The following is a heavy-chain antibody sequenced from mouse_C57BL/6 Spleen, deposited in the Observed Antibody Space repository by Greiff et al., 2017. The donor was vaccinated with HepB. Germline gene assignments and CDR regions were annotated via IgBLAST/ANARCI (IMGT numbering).Heavy chain of an antibody. Sequence: QVQLKQSGPELVKPGASVKISCKASGYAFSSSWMNWVKQRPGKGLEWIGRIYPGDGDTNYNGKFKGKATLTADKSSSTAYMQLSSLTSEDSAVYFCARFTTVGGYFDVWGTGTTVTVSS. D-gene: IGHD1-1*01. J-gene: IGHJ1*03. CDR1: GYAFSSSW. CDR2: IYPGDGDT. V-gene: IGHV1-82*01. CDR3: ARFTTVGGYFDV.